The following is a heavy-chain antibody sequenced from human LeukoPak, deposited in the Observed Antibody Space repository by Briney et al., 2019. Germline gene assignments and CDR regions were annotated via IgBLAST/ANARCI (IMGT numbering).Heavy chain of an antibody. V-gene: IGHV3-23*01. Sequence: GGTLRLSCAASGFTFSDNGMSWVRQAPGKGLEWVSGISGRGTSTSYADSVKGRFTISRDNSKNTLYLQMNSLRAEDTAVYYCARGKVATIAFDYWGQGTLVTVSS. CDR2: ISGRGTST. CDR3: ARGKVATIAFDY. CDR1: GFTFSDNG. D-gene: IGHD5-12*01. J-gene: IGHJ4*02.